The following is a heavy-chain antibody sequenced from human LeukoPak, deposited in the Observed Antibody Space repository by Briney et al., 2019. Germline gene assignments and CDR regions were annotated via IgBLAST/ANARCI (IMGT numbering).Heavy chain of an antibody. J-gene: IGHJ6*02. D-gene: IGHD5-24*01. CDR3: ARDGQFYGMDV. Sequence: KRWGSLRLSCAASGFTFSDYYMSWIRQAPGKGLEWVSYISSGSSTMYYADSVKGRFTISRDNAKNSLYLQMNSLRVEDTAVYYCARDGQFYGMDVWGQGTTVTVSS. CDR2: ISSGSSTM. CDR1: GFTFSDYY. V-gene: IGHV3-11*04.